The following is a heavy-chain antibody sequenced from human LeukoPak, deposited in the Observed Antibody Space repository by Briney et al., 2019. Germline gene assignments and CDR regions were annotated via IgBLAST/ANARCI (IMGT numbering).Heavy chain of an antibody. D-gene: IGHD2-15*01. V-gene: IGHV1-2*02. Sequence: ASVKVSCKASGYTFTGYYMHWVRQAPGQGLEWMGWINPNSGGTNYAQKFQGRVTMTRDTSISTACMELSRLRSDDTAVYYYARNIVVVVAATLLNWFDPWGQGTLVTVSS. CDR3: ARNIVVVVAATLLNWFDP. CDR1: GYTFTGYY. CDR2: INPNSGGT. J-gene: IGHJ5*02.